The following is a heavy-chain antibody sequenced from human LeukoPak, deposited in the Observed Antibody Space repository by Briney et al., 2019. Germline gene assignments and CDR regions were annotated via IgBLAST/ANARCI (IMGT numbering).Heavy chain of an antibody. Sequence: GGSLRLSSAASGFTFSSDSLNWDRQAPGKGLEWVSAISGSVGGTYYADSVKGRFTISRDNSKNTLYLQTNSLITEDTAVYYCAKSLARHTLTAHDAFDIWGQGTMVTVSS. CDR2: ISGSVGGT. CDR1: GFTFSSDS. V-gene: IGHV3-23*01. J-gene: IGHJ3*02. CDR3: AKSLARHTLTAHDAFDI. D-gene: IGHD3-9*01.